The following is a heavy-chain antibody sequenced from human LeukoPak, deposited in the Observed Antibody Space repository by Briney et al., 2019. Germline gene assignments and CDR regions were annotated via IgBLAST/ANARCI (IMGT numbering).Heavy chain of an antibody. D-gene: IGHD6-13*01. CDR1: GGSIRSDY. CDR3: ASAAGPFDN. CDR2: IHYSGST. J-gene: IGHJ4*02. V-gene: IGHV4-59*01. Sequence: SETLSLTCTVSGGSIRSDYWSWVRQPPGKGLEWIGYIHYSGSTNYNASLKSRVTMSVDMSKNQFSLKLTSVTAADTAVYYCASAAGPFDNWGQGTLVTVSS.